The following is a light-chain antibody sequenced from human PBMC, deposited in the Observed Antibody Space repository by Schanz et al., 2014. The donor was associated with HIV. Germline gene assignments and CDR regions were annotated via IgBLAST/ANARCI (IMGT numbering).Light chain of an antibody. CDR3: HQYGSSPRT. CDR2: GAS. J-gene: IGKJ1*01. V-gene: IGKV3-20*01. Sequence: EIVLTQSPGTLSLSPGERATLSCRASQSVSSSYLAWYQQKPGQAPRLLIYGASSRATGIPDRFSGSGSGTDFPLTISRLEPEDFAVYYCHQYGSSPRTFGQGTKVEI. CDR1: QSVSSSY.